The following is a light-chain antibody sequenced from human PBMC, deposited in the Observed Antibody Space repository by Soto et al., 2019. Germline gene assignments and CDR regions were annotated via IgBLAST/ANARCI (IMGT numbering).Light chain of an antibody. Sequence: QSASSISASVGDRVTMTCRASQAVNSWLAWFQQKPGMAPKLVIYDVSSLQSGVPSRFSGSGSGTEFTLTISSLQPEDFATYYCQQSNNHPISFGQGTRLEIK. CDR3: QQSNNHPIS. CDR2: DVS. CDR1: QAVNSW. V-gene: IGKV1-12*01. J-gene: IGKJ5*01.